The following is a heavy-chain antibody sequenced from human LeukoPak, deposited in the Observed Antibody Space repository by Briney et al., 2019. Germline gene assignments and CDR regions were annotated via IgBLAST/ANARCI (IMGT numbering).Heavy chain of an antibody. CDR2: IYYSGST. CDR3: ARNKYYYGSGNYGVPNWFDP. V-gene: IGHV4-38-2*02. CDR1: GYSISIGYY. D-gene: IGHD3-10*01. J-gene: IGHJ5*02. Sequence: SETLSLTCTVSGYSISIGYYWGWIRQPPGKGLQWIGSIYYSGSTYYNPSLKSRATISVDTSKNQFSLKLNSVTAADTAVYYCARNKYYYGSGNYGVPNWFDPWGQGTLVTVSS.